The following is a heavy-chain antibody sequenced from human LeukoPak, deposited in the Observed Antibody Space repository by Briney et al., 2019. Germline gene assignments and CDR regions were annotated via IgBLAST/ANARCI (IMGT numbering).Heavy chain of an antibody. CDR2: IYVGGST. J-gene: IGHJ6*03. Sequence: PSETLSLTCTVSGGSMFSYHWSWVRQSAGEGLEWIGHIYVGGSTNYSPPLKSRVTMSVDTTKNQFSPKLKSVTAADTAVYYCARLRFYDSSGYSPGYYMDVWGKGTTVTVSS. CDR3: ARLRFYDSSGYSPGYYMDV. CDR1: GGSMFSYH. V-gene: IGHV4-4*07. D-gene: IGHD3-22*01.